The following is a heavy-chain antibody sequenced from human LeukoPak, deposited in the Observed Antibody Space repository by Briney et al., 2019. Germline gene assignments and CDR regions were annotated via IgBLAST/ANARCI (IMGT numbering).Heavy chain of an antibody. Sequence: ASVKVSCKASGYTFTSYAMNWVRQAPGQGLEWMGWINTNTGNPTYAQGFTGRFVFSLDTSVSTAYLQISSLEAEDTAVYYCATLPTAADDPFDYWGQGTLVTVSS. CDR3: ATLPTAADDPFDY. D-gene: IGHD6-13*01. J-gene: IGHJ4*02. CDR2: INTNTGNP. V-gene: IGHV7-4-1*02. CDR1: GYTFTSYA.